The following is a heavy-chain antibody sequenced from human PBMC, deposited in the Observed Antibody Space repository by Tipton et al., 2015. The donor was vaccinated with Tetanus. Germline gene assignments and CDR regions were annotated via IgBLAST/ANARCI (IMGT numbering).Heavy chain of an antibody. J-gene: IGHJ6*02. CDR2: IYDSGSI. D-gene: IGHD1-1*01. CDR1: GGSISSGGYY. CDR3: ARERYIHYGMDV. V-gene: IGHV4-31*03. Sequence: LRLSCTVSGGSISSGGYYWSWIRQHPGKGLEWIGYIYDSGSIYYNPSLKSRVSISIDTSKNQFSLKLSSVTAADTAVYYCARERYIHYGMDVWGQGTTVTVSS.